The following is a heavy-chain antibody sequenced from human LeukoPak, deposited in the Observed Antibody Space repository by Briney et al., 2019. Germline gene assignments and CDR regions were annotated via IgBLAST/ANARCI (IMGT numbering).Heavy chain of an antibody. J-gene: IGHJ3*02. CDR1: GYTFTSYD. V-gene: IGHV1-8*03. Sequence: GASVKVSCKASGYTFTSYDINWVRQATGQGLEWMGWMNPNSGNTGYAQKFQGRVTITRNTSISTACMELSSLRSEDTAVYYCARGTGVVTFEDAFDIWGQGTMVTVSS. CDR3: ARGTGVVTFEDAFDI. D-gene: IGHD4-23*01. CDR2: MNPNSGNT.